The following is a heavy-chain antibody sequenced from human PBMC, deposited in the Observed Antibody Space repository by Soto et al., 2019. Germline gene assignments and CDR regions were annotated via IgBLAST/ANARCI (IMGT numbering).Heavy chain of an antibody. CDR2: ISAYNGNT. V-gene: IGHV1-18*01. D-gene: IGHD3-3*01. CDR1: GYTFTSYG. Sequence: GASVKVSCKASGYTFTSYGISWVRQAPGQGLEWMGWISAYNGNTNYAQKLQGRVTMTTDTSTSTAYMELRSLRSDDTAVYYCAREGGFCSGSCSPSQYYYMDVWGKGTTVTVSS. J-gene: IGHJ6*03. CDR3: AREGGFCSGSCSPSQYYYMDV.